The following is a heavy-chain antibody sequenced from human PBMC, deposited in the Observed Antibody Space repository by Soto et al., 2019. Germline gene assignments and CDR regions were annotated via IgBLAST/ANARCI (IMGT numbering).Heavy chain of an antibody. CDR3: ARAGPDYYYYGLDV. V-gene: IGHV6-1*01. J-gene: IGHJ6*02. CDR1: GDSVSTTSAA. D-gene: IGHD3-10*01. CDR2: TYYRSKWYN. Sequence: SPTLSLTCAVSGDSVSTTSAAWNWIRQSPSRGLEWLGRTYYRSKWYNDYAVSVKSRININADTSKNQISLQLNSVTPEDTAVYYCARAGPDYYYYGLDVWGQGTTVTVSS.